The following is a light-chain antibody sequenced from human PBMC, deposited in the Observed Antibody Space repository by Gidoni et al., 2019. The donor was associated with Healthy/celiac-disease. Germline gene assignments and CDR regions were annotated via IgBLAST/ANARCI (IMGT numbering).Light chain of an antibody. CDR1: SGSIASNY. J-gene: IGLJ3*02. CDR2: EDN. CDR3: QSYDSSNHWV. Sequence: NFMLTQPHSVSESPGQTVTISCTGSSGSIASNYVQWYQQRPGSAPTTVIYEDNQRPSGVPVRFSGSIDSSSNSASLTISGLKTEDEADYYCQSYDSSNHWVFGGGTKLTVL. V-gene: IGLV6-57*02.